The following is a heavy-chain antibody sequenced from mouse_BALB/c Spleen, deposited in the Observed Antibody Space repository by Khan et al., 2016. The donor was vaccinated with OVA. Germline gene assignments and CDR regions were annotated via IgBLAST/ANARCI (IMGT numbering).Heavy chain of an antibody. Sequence: EVQLVESGADLVQPGGSLKLSCAASGYTFTSYSMPWVRQTPEKRLEWVAFISNGGGSSYYPDTVKGRSTISRDNSTNTPYLQMSSLTSEDTAMYDCERPTTAGYDYVMDYWGQGTSVTVSS. V-gene: IGHV5-12-2*01. CDR2: ISNGGGSS. CDR1: GYTFTSYS. CDR3: ERPTTAGYDYVMDY. D-gene: IGHD1-1*01. J-gene: IGHJ4*01.